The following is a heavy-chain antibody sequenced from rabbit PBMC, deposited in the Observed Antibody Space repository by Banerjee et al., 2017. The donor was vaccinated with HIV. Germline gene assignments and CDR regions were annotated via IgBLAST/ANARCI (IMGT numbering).Heavy chain of an antibody. Sequence: QSLEESGGDLVKPGASLTLTCTASGFSFSRDYDMCWVRQAPGKGLEWITCIYSGDATTYYATWAKGRFTISKTSSTTVTLQMTSLTAADTATYFCARDGDDGYTMALWGPGTLVTVS. J-gene: IGHJ4*01. V-gene: IGHV1S40*01. CDR3: ARDGDDGYTMAL. CDR1: GFSFSRDYD. D-gene: IGHD6-1*01. CDR2: IYSGDATT.